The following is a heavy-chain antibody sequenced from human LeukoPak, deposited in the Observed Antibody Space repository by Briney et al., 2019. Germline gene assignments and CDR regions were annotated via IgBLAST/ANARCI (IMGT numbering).Heavy chain of an antibody. Sequence: SSETLSLTCAVSGGSISSSNWWSWVRQPPGRGLEWIGEIYHSGSTNYNPSLKSRVTISVDKSKNQFSLKLSSVTAADTAVYYCARGVRYFDWSNPTTYFDYWGQGTLVTVSS. CDR3: ARGVRYFDWSNPTTYFDY. V-gene: IGHV4-4*02. CDR1: GGSISSSNW. CDR2: IYHSGST. D-gene: IGHD3-9*01. J-gene: IGHJ4*02.